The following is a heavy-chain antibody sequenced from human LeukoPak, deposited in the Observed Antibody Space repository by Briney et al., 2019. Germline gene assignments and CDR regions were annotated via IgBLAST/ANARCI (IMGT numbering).Heavy chain of an antibody. Sequence: ASVKVSCKASGYTFTSYYMHWVRQAPGQGLEWMGIINPSGGSTSYAQKFQGRVTITADESTSTAYMELSSLRSEDTAVYYCARGNWNYDSHYYYYMDVWGKGTTVTVS. CDR1: GYTFTSYY. CDR2: INPSGGST. J-gene: IGHJ6*03. D-gene: IGHD1-7*01. V-gene: IGHV1-46*01. CDR3: ARGNWNYDSHYYYYMDV.